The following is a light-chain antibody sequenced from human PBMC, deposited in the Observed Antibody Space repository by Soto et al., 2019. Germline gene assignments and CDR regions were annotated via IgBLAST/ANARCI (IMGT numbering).Light chain of an antibody. V-gene: IGKV3-15*01. Sequence: EIVMTQSPATLSVSPRERATLSCRASQSISRKLAWYQQKPGQAPRLLISGASTRTTGIPARFSGSGSGTEFTLTISSLQSEDFAVYYCQQYHNWPRTFGQGTKLEIK. CDR1: QSISRK. CDR3: QQYHNWPRT. J-gene: IGKJ2*02. CDR2: GAS.